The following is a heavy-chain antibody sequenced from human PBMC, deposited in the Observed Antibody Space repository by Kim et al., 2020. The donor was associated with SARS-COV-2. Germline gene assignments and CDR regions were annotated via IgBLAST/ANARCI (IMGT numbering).Heavy chain of an antibody. J-gene: IGHJ6*02. CDR3: ASQSEYSSFNYYYYGMDV. CDR1: GGSFSGYY. V-gene: IGHV4-34*01. CDR2: INHSGST. Sequence: SETLSLTCAVYGGSFSGYYWSWIRQPPGKGLEWIGEINHSGSTNYNPSLKSRVTISVDTSKNQFSLKLSSVTAADTAVYYCASQSEYSSFNYYYYGMDVWGQGTTVTVSS. D-gene: IGHD6-6*01.